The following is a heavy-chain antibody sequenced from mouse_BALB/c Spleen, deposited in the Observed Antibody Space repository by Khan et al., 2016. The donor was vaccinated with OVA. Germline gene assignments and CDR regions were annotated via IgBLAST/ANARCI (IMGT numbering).Heavy chain of an antibody. CDR1: GYTFTSYW. J-gene: IGHJ3*01. CDR3: TRGGYFGKSRFAY. CDR2: IYPGSDSI. V-gene: IGHV1S22*01. Sequence: LQQSGSALVRPGASVKLSCKASGYTFTSYWMHWVKQRHGQGLEWIGNIYPGSDSINYDEKFKSKGTLTVDTSSSTAYIHLSSLTSEDSAVYYCTRGGYFGKSRFAYWGQGTLVTVSA. D-gene: IGHD2-1*01.